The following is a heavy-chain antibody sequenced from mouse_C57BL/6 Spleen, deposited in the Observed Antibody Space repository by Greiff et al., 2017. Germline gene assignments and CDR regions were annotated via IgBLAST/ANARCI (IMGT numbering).Heavy chain of an antibody. CDR1: GYSITSGYY. D-gene: IGHD2-2*01. CDR3: ARGSGGYDVYYFDY. J-gene: IGHJ2*01. CDR2: ISYDGSN. Sequence: ESGPGLVKPSQSLSLTCSVTGYSITSGYYWNWIRQFPGNKLEWMGYISYDGSNNYNPSLKNRISITRDTSKNQFFLKLNSVTTEDTATYYCARGSGGYDVYYFDYWGQGTTLTVSS. V-gene: IGHV3-6*01.